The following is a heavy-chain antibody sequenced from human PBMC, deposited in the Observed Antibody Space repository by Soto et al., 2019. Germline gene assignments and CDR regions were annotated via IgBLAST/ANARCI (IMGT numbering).Heavy chain of an antibody. V-gene: IGHV4-4*07. Sequence: SETLSLTCTVSGGSISSYYWSWIRQPAGKGLEWIGRIYTSGSTNYNPSLKSQVTMSVDTSKNQFSLKLSSVTAADTAVYYCARDPQSYYDSSGGRYYYYYGMDVWGQGTTVTVSS. CDR2: IYTSGST. CDR1: GGSISSYY. CDR3: ARDPQSYYDSSGGRYYYYYGMDV. D-gene: IGHD3-22*01. J-gene: IGHJ6*02.